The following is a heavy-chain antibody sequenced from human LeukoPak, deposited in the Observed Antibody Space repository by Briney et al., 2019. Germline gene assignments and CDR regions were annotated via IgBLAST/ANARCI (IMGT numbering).Heavy chain of an antibody. D-gene: IGHD1-1*01. J-gene: IGHJ6*03. Sequence: PGGSLRLSCAASGFPFSDYAMNWVRQAPGEGLEWVAGVSDSGSTTYSADSVKGRFTISRDDSKNTLYLHMNSLRVDDTAIYYCGRGGRETTMFYYYYMDVWGKGTTVIVSS. V-gene: IGHV3-23*01. CDR2: VSDSGSTT. CDR1: GFPFSDYA. CDR3: GRGGRETTMFYYYYMDV.